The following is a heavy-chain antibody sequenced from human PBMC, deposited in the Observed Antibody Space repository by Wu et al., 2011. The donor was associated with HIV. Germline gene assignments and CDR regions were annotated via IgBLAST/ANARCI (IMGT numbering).Heavy chain of an antibody. V-gene: IGHV1-69*04. CDR2: VIPMFDIA. Sequence: QVLLVQSGAEVKTPGSSVKVSCKASGGTFSSHAISWVRQAPGQGLEWMGRVIPMFDIANYAEKFQGRVTITADKSTNTAYMDLSSLKSEDTALYFCARDLRAYGSGNYYYYGMDVWGQGTTVTVSS. D-gene: IGHD3-10*01. CDR1: GGTFSSHA. CDR3: ARDLRAYGSGNYYYYGMDV. J-gene: IGHJ6*02.